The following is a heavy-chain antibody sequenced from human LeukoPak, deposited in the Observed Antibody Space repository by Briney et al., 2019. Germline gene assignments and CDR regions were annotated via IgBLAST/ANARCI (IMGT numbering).Heavy chain of an antibody. V-gene: IGHV3-23*01. Sequence: ASVKVSCKASGGTFSSYAMSWVRQAPGKGLEWVSGISSSGGTTYYTDSVKGRFTISRDNSKNTLYLQMNSLRAEDTAVYYCAARAVAGTPYYFDYWGQGTLVTVSS. J-gene: IGHJ4*02. CDR2: ISSSGGTT. CDR1: GGTFSSYA. D-gene: IGHD6-19*01. CDR3: AARAVAGTPYYFDY.